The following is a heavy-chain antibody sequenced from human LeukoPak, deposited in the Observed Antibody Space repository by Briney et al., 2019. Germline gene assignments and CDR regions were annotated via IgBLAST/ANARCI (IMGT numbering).Heavy chain of an antibody. CDR2: IIPIFGTA. Sequence: SVTVSCKASGGTFSSYAISWVRQAPGQGLEWMGGIIPIFGTANYAQKFQGRVTITADESTSTAYMELRSLRSDDTAVYYCARFTAMASPLGYWGQGTLVTVSS. CDR3: ARFTAMASPLGY. D-gene: IGHD5-18*01. J-gene: IGHJ4*02. CDR1: GGTFSSYA. V-gene: IGHV1-69*13.